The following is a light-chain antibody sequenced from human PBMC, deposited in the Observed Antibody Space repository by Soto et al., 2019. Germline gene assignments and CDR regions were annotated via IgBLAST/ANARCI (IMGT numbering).Light chain of an antibody. J-gene: IGLJ1*01. V-gene: IGLV2-14*01. CDR2: EVS. CDR1: SRDIGAYGY. Sequence: QSVLTQPASLSGSPGQSITISCTGTSRDIGAYGYVSWYQQHPGKVPKLMIFEVSNRPSGVSYRFSGSKSGNTASLTISGLQDEDEADYYCSSYTGSSTLYVFGTGTKVTVL. CDR3: SSYTGSSTLYV.